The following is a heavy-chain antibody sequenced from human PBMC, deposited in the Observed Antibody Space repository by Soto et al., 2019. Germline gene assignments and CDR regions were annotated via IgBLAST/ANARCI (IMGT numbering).Heavy chain of an antibody. CDR3: ARLEVGATDYLDY. CDR1: GGSFSGYY. CDR2: INHSGST. Sequence: QVQLQQWGAGLLKPSETLSLTCAVYGGSFSGYYWSWIRQPPGKGLEWIGEINHSGSTNYNPSLKSRVTISVDTSKNQFSLKLSSVTAADTAVYYCARLEVGATDYLDYWGQGTLVTVSS. V-gene: IGHV4-34*01. D-gene: IGHD1-26*01. J-gene: IGHJ4*02.